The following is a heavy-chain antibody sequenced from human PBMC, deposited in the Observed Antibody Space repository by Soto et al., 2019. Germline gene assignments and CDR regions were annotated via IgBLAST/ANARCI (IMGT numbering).Heavy chain of an antibody. Sequence: SETLSLTCSVSGGSMNSDNYYWSWIRQSPGKGLEWIGYIFHTGGTYYNLSLGSRPTLSVDTSRKQFSLQLRSVAAADTAIYYCASYWTGIRAFDFWGPGTMVTVSS. CDR2: IFHTGGT. J-gene: IGHJ3*01. D-gene: IGHD2-8*02. V-gene: IGHV4-30-4*01. CDR1: GGSMNSDNYY. CDR3: ASYWTGIRAFDF.